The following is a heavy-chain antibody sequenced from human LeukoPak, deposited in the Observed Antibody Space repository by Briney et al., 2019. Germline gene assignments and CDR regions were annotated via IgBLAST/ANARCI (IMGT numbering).Heavy chain of an antibody. CDR2: IKQDGSEK. Sequence: GGSLRLSCAASGFTFSSYWMSWVRQAPGKGLEWVANIKQDGSEKYYVDSVKGRFTISRDNAKNSLYLQMNCLRAEDTAVYYCARGSLWSRGYYYGMDVWGEGTTVTVSS. D-gene: IGHD3-10*01. V-gene: IGHV3-7*03. CDR3: ARGSLWSRGYYYGMDV. J-gene: IGHJ6*04. CDR1: GFTFSSYW.